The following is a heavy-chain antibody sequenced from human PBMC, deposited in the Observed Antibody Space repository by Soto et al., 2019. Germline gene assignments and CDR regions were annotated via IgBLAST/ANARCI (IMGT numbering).Heavy chain of an antibody. Sequence: PGGSPSLSCASSGFTFSNFSMTLVRPAPGKGLEWVSSIAGGGGGTYYAGSVKGRFTISRDNSKNTLYLEMNILRAEDTALYYCAKDVIYCESGTCYPQASDLWGQGTMVTVS. CDR1: GFTFSNFS. D-gene: IGHD2-15*01. J-gene: IGHJ3*01. V-gene: IGHV3-23*01. CDR3: AKDVIYCESGTCYPQASDL. CDR2: IAGGGGGT.